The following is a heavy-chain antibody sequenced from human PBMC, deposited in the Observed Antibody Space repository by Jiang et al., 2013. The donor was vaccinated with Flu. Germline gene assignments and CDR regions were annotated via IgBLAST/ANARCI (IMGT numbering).Heavy chain of an antibody. V-gene: IGHV4-39*01. CDR2: IYYSGTT. CDR3: ARQFREYCSGDTCYGLGDY. J-gene: IGHJ4*02. D-gene: IGHD2-15*01. Sequence: LLKPSETLSLTCTVSGGSISSTSYFWGWIRQPPGKRLEWIGSIYYSGTTYYNPSLKSRVTISVDTSKNQFSLNLSSLSAADTAVYYCARQFREYCSGDTCYGLGDYWGQGTLVTVSS. CDR1: GGSISSTSYF.